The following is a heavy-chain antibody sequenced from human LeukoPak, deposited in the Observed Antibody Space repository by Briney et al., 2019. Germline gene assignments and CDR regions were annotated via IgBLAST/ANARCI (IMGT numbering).Heavy chain of an antibody. CDR2: ISGSGGST. D-gene: IGHD1-26*01. CDR3: AKKRWELLQAFDY. Sequence: GGSLRLSCAASGFTFSSYAMSWVRQAPGKGLEWVSAISGSGGSTYYADSVKGRFTISRDNSKNTPYLQMNSLRAEDTAVYYCAKKRWELLQAFDYWGQGTLVTVSS. V-gene: IGHV3-23*01. J-gene: IGHJ4*02. CDR1: GFTFSSYA.